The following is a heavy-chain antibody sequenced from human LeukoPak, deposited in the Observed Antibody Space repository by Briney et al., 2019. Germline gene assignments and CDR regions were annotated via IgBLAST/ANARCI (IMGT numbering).Heavy chain of an antibody. D-gene: IGHD3-10*01. CDR3: AKSNGYGLIDI. Sequence: SETLSLTCTVSGDSLTGYYWGWIRQPPGKGLEWIGNIYYTGNTYYSPSLKSRVTISLDTSRNQFSLKLNSVTAADTAVYYCAKSNGYGLIDIWGQGTMVTVSS. V-gene: IGHV4-39*07. J-gene: IGHJ3*02. CDR2: IYYTGNT. CDR1: GDSLTGYY.